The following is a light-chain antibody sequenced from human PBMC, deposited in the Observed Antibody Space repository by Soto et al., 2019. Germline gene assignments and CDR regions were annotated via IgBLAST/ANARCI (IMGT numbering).Light chain of an antibody. V-gene: IGLV2-11*01. J-gene: IGLJ2*01. CDR3: CSYAGSFTVV. CDR2: DVN. CDR1: SSDVGNYNY. Sequence: QSALTQPHSVSGSPGQSVTISCTGTSSDVGNYNYVSWYQQHPGKAPTLMIYDVNKRPSGVPDRFSGSTSGNTASLTISGLHDEDEADYYCCSYAGSFTVVFGRGTKLTVL.